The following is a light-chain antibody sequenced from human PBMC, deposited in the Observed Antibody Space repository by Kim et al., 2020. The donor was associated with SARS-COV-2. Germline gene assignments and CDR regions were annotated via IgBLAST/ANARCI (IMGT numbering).Light chain of an antibody. J-gene: IGLJ3*02. CDR2: YDS. Sequence: SYELTQPPSVSVAPGKTARITCGGNNIGSKSVHWYQQKPGQAPVLVIYYDSDRPSGIPERSSGSNSGNTATLTISRVEAGDEADYYCQAWDSSSEHPWVF. CDR3: QAWDSSSEHPWV. V-gene: IGLV3-21*04. CDR1: NIGSKS.